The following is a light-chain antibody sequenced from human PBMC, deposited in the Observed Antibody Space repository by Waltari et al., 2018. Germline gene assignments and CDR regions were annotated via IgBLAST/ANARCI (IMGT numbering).Light chain of an antibody. Sequence: EIVLTQSPATLSLSPGERAILSCRASQSVSSYLAWYQQKPGQAPRLLIYDASNRATGIPARFSGSGSGTDFTLTISSLEPEDFAVYYCQQRSNWPSGTFGQGTKVEIK. CDR3: QQRSNWPSGT. CDR1: QSVSSY. V-gene: IGKV3-11*01. J-gene: IGKJ1*01. CDR2: DAS.